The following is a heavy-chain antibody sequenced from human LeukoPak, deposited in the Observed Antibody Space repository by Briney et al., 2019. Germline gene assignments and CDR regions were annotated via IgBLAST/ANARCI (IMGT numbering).Heavy chain of an antibody. CDR1: GGSISSGGYY. J-gene: IGHJ4*02. Sequence: SETLSLTCTVSGGSISSGGYYWSWIRQPPGKGLEWIGSIYYSGSTYYNPSLKSRVTISVDTSKNQFSLKLSSVTAADTAVYYCARQGITMTSHFDYWGQGTLVTVSS. CDR2: IYYSGST. CDR3: ARQGITMTSHFDY. V-gene: IGHV4-39*01. D-gene: IGHD3-22*01.